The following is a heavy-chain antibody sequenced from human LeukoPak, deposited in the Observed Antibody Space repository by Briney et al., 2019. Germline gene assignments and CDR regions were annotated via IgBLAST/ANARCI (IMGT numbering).Heavy chain of an antibody. CDR2: IYHSGST. D-gene: IGHD2-2*01. CDR3: ARFVSGVVVVPAAAGYYYFDY. CDR1: GYSISSGYY. V-gene: IGHV4-38-2*01. J-gene: IGHJ4*02. Sequence: KPSETLSLTCAVSGYSISSGYYWGWIRQPPGKGLEWIGSIYHSGSTYYNPSLKSRVTISVDTSKHQFSLKLSSATAADTAVYYCARFVSGVVVVPAAAGYYYFDYWGQGTLVTVSS.